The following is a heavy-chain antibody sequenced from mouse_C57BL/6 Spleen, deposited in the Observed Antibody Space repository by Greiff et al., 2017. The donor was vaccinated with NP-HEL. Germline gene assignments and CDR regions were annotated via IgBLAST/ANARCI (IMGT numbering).Heavy chain of an antibody. CDR2: IWGDGST. CDR3: AKPEGDFTTVVGYAMDY. Sequence: VQGVESGPGLVAPSQSLSITCTVSGFSLPSYGVSWVRQPPGKGLEWLGVIWGDGSTNYHSALISRLSISKDNSKSQVFLKLNSLQTDDTATYYCAKPEGDFTTVVGYAMDYWGQGTSVTVSS. D-gene: IGHD1-1*01. CDR1: GFSLPSYG. J-gene: IGHJ4*01. V-gene: IGHV2-3*01.